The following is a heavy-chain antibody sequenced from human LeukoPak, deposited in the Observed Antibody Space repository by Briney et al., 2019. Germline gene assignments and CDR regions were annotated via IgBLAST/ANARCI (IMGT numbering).Heavy chain of an antibody. D-gene: IGHD6-6*01. CDR1: EFTLSSYS. V-gene: IGHV3-30*01. Sequence: GGAPRLSLAAPEFTLSSYSMHWVRQGPGQGVEGVGVLLYDGSNKYYADSVKGRFTISRDNSKNTLYLQMNSLRAEDTAVYYCARVGMDEQLVPEYYFDYWGQGTLVTVSS. CDR2: LLYDGSNK. CDR3: ARVGMDEQLVPEYYFDY. J-gene: IGHJ4*02.